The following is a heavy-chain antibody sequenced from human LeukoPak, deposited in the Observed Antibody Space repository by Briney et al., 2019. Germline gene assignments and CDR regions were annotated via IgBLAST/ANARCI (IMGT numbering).Heavy chain of an antibody. V-gene: IGHV3-30*18. CDR1: GFTFSSYG. J-gene: IGHJ4*02. CDR3: AKDGGPPSGGVYGDYVGLGDYFDY. D-gene: IGHD4-17*01. Sequence: PGRSLRLSCAASGFTFSSYGMHWVRQAPGKGLEWVAVIAYDGSNKYYADSVKGRFTISRDNCKNTLYLQMNSLRAEDTAVYYCAKDGGPPSGGVYGDYVGLGDYFDYWGQGTLVTVSS. CDR2: IAYDGSNK.